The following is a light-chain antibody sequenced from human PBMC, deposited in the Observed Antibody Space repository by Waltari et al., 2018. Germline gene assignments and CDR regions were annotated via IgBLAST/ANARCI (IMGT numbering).Light chain of an antibody. J-gene: IGKJ4*01. CDR2: EAS. CDR1: QSVYNF. CDR3: QQRANWPPLT. V-gene: IGKV3-11*01. Sequence: EVVFTQSPATLSLSPGERATLSCRASQSVYNFLAWDPQKPGQAPRLLIYEASQRATGIPARFSGSGAGTDFTLTISSLEPEDAAVYYCQQRANWPPLTFGGGTKVEIK.